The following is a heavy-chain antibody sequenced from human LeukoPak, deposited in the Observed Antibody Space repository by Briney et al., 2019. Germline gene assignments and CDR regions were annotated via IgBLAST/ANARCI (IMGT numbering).Heavy chain of an antibody. CDR1: GYTLTGYY. V-gene: IGHV1-8*02. CDR3: ARGILWFGDDV. Sequence: ASVKVSCKASGYTLTGYYMHWVRQAPGQGLEWMGWMNPNSGNTGYAQKFRGRVTMTRNTSISTAYMELSSLRSEDTAVYYCARGILWFGDDVWGKGTTVTISS. CDR2: MNPNSGNT. J-gene: IGHJ6*04. D-gene: IGHD3-10*01.